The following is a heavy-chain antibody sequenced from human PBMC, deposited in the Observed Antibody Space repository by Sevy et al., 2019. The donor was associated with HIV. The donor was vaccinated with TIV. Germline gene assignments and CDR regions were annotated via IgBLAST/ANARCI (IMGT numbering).Heavy chain of an antibody. V-gene: IGHV1-18*01. D-gene: IGHD1-26*01. CDR3: ARCLGGLRPWEYNWFDP. CDR1: GYSFSSYG. CDR2: IGVYNGNT. Sequence: ASVKVSCKASGYSFSSYGISWVRQAPGQGLEWMGWIGVYNGNTKYAEKLQNRDTMTTDTSTGTAYMELRSLRSDDTAVYYCARCLGGLRPWEYNWFDPWGQGTLVTVSS. J-gene: IGHJ5*02.